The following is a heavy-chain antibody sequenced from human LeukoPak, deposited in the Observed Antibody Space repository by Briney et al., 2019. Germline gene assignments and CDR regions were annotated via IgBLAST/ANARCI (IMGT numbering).Heavy chain of an antibody. V-gene: IGHV3-30-3*01. J-gene: IGHJ4*02. CDR2: ISYDGSNK. D-gene: IGHD3-10*01. Sequence: GRSLRLSCAASGFIFSDYAMHWVRQAPGKGLEWVAVISYDGSNKYYADSVKSRFTISRDNSKNTLYLPMNSLRAEDTAVYYCARSPSAIRGLYYFDYWGQGTLVTVSS. CDR3: ARSPSAIRGLYYFDY. CDR1: GFIFSDYA.